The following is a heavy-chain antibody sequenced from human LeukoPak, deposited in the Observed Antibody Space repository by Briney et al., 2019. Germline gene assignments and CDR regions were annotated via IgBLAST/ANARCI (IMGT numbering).Heavy chain of an antibody. Sequence: PGRSLRLSCAASGFTFSSYAMHWVRQAPGKGLEWVAVISYDGSNKYYADSVKGRFTISRDNSKNTLYLQMNSLRAEDTAVYYCARGGYTTRFDYWGQGTLVTVSS. CDR2: ISYDGSNK. V-gene: IGHV3-30-3*01. CDR1: GFTFSSYA. D-gene: IGHD6-13*01. CDR3: ARGGYTTRFDY. J-gene: IGHJ4*02.